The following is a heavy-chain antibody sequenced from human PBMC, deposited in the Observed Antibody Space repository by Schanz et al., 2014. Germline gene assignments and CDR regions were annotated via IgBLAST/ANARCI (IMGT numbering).Heavy chain of an antibody. V-gene: IGHV3-30*03. CDR2: ISDDGSRR. CDR1: GFTCSSYG. J-gene: IGHJ4*02. D-gene: IGHD2-15*01. Sequence: QVQLVESGGGVVQPGRSLRLSCAASGFTCSSYGMHWVRQAPGKGLEWVAVISDDGSRRHYADFVTGRFTISRDNSKDTVYLQMNSLRAEDTAVYYCARDLAGGGNDVWGQGTLVTVSS. CDR3: ARDLAGGGNDV.